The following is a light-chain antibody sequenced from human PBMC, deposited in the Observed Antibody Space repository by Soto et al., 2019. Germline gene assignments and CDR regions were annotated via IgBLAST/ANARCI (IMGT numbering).Light chain of an antibody. CDR3: SSYTSSRAYV. Sequence: QSVLTQPASVSGSPGQSITISCTGTSSDVGGYNYVSWYQQHPGKAPKLVIYEVTKRPSGVSNRFSGSKSGNTASLTISGLQAEDEADYYCSSYTSSRAYVFGIGTKVTVL. CDR2: EVT. CDR1: SSDVGGYNY. J-gene: IGLJ1*01. V-gene: IGLV2-14*01.